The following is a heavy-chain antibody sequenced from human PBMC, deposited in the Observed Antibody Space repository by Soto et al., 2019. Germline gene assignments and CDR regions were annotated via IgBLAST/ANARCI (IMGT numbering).Heavy chain of an antibody. CDR2: INPSGGST. J-gene: IGHJ5*02. CDR1: GYTFTSYY. V-gene: IGHV1-46*01. CDR3: ARERGIVVVPAAIPKNWFDP. Sequence: ASVKVSCKASGYTFTSYYIHWVRQAPGQGLEWMGIINPSGGSTSYAQKFQGRVTMTRDTSTSTVYMELSSLRSEDTAVYYCARERGIVVVPAAIPKNWFDPWGQGTLVTVSS. D-gene: IGHD2-2*02.